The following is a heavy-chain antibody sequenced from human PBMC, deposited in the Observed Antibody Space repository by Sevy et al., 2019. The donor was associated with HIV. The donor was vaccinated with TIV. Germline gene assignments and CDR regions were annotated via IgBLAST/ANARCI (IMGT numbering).Heavy chain of an antibody. J-gene: IGHJ6*02. V-gene: IGHV3-33*01. CDR2: IWYDGSNE. Sequence: GGSLRLSCVASGFTLSSYGMHWVRQAPGKGLEWVAVIWYDGSNEYYADSVKGRFTISRDNSKNTLYLQMNSPRAEDTAVYYFAGGRSLYCSGGSCLSGMDVWGQGTTVTVSS. CDR1: GFTLSSYG. CDR3: AGGRSLYCSGGSCLSGMDV. D-gene: IGHD2-15*01.